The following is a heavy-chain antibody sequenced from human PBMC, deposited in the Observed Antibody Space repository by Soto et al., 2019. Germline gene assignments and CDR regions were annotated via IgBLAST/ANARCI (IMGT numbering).Heavy chain of an antibody. CDR1: GYTFTSYG. CDR3: ARGYCSGGSCYLKGYWFDP. Sequence: ASVKVSCKASGYTFTSYGISWVRQAPGQGLEWVGWISAYNGNTNYAQKLQGRVTMTTDTSTSTAYMKLRSLRSDDTAVYYCARGYCSGGSCYLKGYWFDPWGQGTLVTVSS. D-gene: IGHD2-15*01. CDR2: ISAYNGNT. V-gene: IGHV1-18*01. J-gene: IGHJ5*02.